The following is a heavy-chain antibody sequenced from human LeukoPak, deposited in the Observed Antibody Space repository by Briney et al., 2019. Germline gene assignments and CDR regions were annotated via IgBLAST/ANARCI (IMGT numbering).Heavy chain of an antibody. D-gene: IGHD3-9*01. Sequence: GGSLRLSCAASGFTFSSYGMHWVRQAPGKGLEWLAVIWYDGSNKYYADSVKGRFTISRDNSKNTLYLQMNSLRAEDTAVYYCARGLRYFDWLQNYYFDYWGQGTLVTVSS. CDR1: GFTFSSYG. J-gene: IGHJ4*02. CDR2: IWYDGSNK. V-gene: IGHV3-33*01. CDR3: ARGLRYFDWLQNYYFDY.